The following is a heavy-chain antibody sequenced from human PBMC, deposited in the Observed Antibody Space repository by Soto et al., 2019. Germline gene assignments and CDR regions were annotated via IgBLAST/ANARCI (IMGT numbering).Heavy chain of an antibody. Sequence: QVHLVESGGGVVQPGRSLRLSCAASGFTFSSYAMHWVRQAPGKGLEWVAVIRYDGSNKYYADSVKGRFTISRDDSKNTLYVQMNSLRAEDTAMYYCAKDFGSGHDLRGSYYGMDVWGQGTTVIVSS. J-gene: IGHJ6*02. CDR1: GFTFSSYA. CDR2: IRYDGSNK. V-gene: IGHV3-33*06. CDR3: AKDFGSGHDLRGSYYGMDV. D-gene: IGHD5-12*01.